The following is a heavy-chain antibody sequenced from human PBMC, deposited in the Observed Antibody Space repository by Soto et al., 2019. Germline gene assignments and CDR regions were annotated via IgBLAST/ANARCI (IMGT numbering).Heavy chain of an antibody. CDR1: GGSISSGDYS. Sequence: QVQLQESGPGLVKPSQTLSLTCTVSGGSISSGDYSWSWIRQPPGKGLECIGYIYYSGSTYYNPSLKSRVTISVDTSKNQFALTLISVTAAETAVYECARVGVVAATPYRWFDPWGQGTLVTVSS. CDR2: IYYSGST. CDR3: ARVGVVAATPYRWFDP. V-gene: IGHV4-30-4*01. D-gene: IGHD2-15*01. J-gene: IGHJ5*02.